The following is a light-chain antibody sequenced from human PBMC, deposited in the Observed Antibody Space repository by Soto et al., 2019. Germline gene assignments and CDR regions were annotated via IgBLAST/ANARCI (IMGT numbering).Light chain of an antibody. CDR3: SSYTTSNTRQIV. CDR1: SSDVGGYNY. V-gene: IGLV2-14*03. J-gene: IGLJ1*01. Sequence: QSVLTQPASVSGSPGQSITISRTGTSSDVGGYNYVSWYQHHPGKAPKLIIYDVSNRPSGVSIRFSGSKSDNTASLTISWLQPEDEADYHCSSYTTSNTRQIVFGTGTKVTVL. CDR2: DVS.